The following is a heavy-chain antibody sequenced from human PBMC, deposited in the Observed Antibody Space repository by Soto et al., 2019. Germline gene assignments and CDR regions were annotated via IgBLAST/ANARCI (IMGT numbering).Heavy chain of an antibody. CDR2: MNPNSGNT. J-gene: IGHJ6*02. V-gene: IGHV1-8*01. CDR1: GYTFTSYD. Sequence: ASVKVSCKASGYTFTSYDINWVRKATGQGLEWMGWMNPNSGNTDYAQKFQGRVTMTRNTSISTAYMELSSLRSEDTAVYYCAREKTSYGMDVWGQGTTVTVSS. CDR3: AREKTSYGMDV.